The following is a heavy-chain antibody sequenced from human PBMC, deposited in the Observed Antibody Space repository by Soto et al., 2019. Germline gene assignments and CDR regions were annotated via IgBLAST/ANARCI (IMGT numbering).Heavy chain of an antibody. Sequence: SETLSLTCSVSGGSINSYWWSWIRQPAGKGLEWIGRVYSSGTTDYNPSLNSRATMSIETSKNQFSLKLSSVTAADTAVYYCARDIGSFAYGEGYWGQGIQVTVSS. D-gene: IGHD3-10*01. CDR3: ARDIGSFAYGEGY. V-gene: IGHV4-4*07. CDR1: GGSINSYW. CDR2: VYSSGTT. J-gene: IGHJ4*02.